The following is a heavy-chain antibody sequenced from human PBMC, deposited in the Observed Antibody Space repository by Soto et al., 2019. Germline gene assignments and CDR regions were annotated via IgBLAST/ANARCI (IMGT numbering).Heavy chain of an antibody. Sequence: GGSLRLSCAASGFTFSSYSMNWVRQAPGKGLEWVSSISSSSSCIYYADSVKGRFTISRDNAKNSLYLQMNSLRAEDTAVYYCARDIVVQPNWFDPWGQGTLVTVSS. V-gene: IGHV3-21*04. D-gene: IGHD2-15*01. CDR1: GFTFSSYS. CDR2: ISSSSSCI. CDR3: ARDIVVQPNWFDP. J-gene: IGHJ5*02.